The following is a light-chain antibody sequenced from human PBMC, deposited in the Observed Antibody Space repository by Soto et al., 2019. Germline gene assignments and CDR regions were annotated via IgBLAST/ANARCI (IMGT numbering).Light chain of an antibody. Sequence: EIVLTQSPATLSLSPGERDTLSCRSSQIVSSYLAWYQQKPGQAPRLLIYDASNRATGIPARFSGSGSGTDFTLTISSLEPEDFAVYYCQQRSNWWTFGQGTKVDIK. V-gene: IGKV3-11*01. CDR3: QQRSNWWT. CDR1: QIVSSY. J-gene: IGKJ1*01. CDR2: DAS.